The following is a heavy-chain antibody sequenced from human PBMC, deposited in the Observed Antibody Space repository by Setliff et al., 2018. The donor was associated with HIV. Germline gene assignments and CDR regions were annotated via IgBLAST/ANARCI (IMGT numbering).Heavy chain of an antibody. V-gene: IGHV4-39*07. CDR2: IYYSGST. CDR3: TGDYNSGSNRFDY. J-gene: IGHJ4*02. CDR1: GGSISSSNYY. Sequence: PSETLSLTCTVSGGSISSSNYYWGWIRQHPGKGLEWIGYIYYSGSTYYNPSLNSRVTISADTSKKEFSLKLTSVTAADAALYYCTGDYNSGSNRFDYWGQGTPVTVSS. D-gene: IGHD3-10*01.